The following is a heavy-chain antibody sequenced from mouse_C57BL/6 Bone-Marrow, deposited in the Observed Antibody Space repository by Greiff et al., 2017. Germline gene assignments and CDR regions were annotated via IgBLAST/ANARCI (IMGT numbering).Heavy chain of an antibody. CDR2: ILPSIGRT. CDR1: DSEVFPIAY. J-gene: IGHJ1*03. V-gene: IGHV15-2*01. D-gene: IGHD1-1*01. CDR3: ARRGYYYGSSYWYFDV. Sequence: VQLQQSGSELRSPGSSVKLSCKDFDSEVFPIAYMSWVRQKPGHGFEWIGGILPSIGRTIYGEKFEDKATLDADTLSNTAYLELNSLTSEDSAIYYCARRGYYYGSSYWYFDVWGTGTTVTVSS.